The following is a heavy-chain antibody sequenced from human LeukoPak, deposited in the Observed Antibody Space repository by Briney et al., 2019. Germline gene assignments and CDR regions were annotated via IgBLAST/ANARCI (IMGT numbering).Heavy chain of an antibody. V-gene: IGHV1-46*01. CDR3: ARQGILYCSGGSCYSSTTPDYFDY. Sequence: ASVKVSCKASGYTFTSYYMHWVRQAPGQGLEWMGIINPSGGSTSYAQKFQGRVTMTRDTSTSTVYMELSSLRSEDTAVYYCARQGILYCSGGSCYSSTTPDYFDYWGQGTLVTVSS. J-gene: IGHJ4*02. CDR2: INPSGGST. D-gene: IGHD2-15*01. CDR1: GYTFTSYY.